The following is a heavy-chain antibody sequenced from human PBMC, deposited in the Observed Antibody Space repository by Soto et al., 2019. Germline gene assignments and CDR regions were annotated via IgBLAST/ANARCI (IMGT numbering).Heavy chain of an antibody. Sequence: GYLRLSCAASGFTVSSNYMSWVRQAPGKGLEWVSVIYSGGSTYYADSVKGRFTISRDNSKNTLYLQMNSLRAEDTAVYYCARDDAYYGMDVWGQGNTVTVSS. CDR3: ARDDAYYGMDV. D-gene: IGHD3-16*01. V-gene: IGHV3-53*01. J-gene: IGHJ6*02. CDR2: IYSGGST. CDR1: GFTVSSNY.